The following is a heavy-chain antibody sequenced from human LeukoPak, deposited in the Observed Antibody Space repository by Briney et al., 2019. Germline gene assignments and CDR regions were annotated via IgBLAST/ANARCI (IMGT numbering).Heavy chain of an antibody. V-gene: IGHV7-4-1*02. CDR3: AREAAWEQLALGY. CDR1: GYTFTSYA. Sequence: GASVKVSFKASGYTFTSYAMYWVRQAPGQGLEWMGWINTNTGNPTYAQGFTGRFVFSLDTSVSTAYLQISSLKAEDTAVYYCAREAAWEQLALGYWGQGTLVTVSS. D-gene: IGHD6-13*01. J-gene: IGHJ4*02. CDR2: INTNTGNP.